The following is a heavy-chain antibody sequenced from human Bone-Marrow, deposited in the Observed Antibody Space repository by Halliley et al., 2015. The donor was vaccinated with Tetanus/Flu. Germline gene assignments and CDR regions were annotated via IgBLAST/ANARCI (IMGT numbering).Heavy chain of an antibody. D-gene: IGHD6-19*01. J-gene: IGHJ4*02. Sequence: SLRLSCAASGFTFNNAWMRWVRQAPGKGLEWVGRIKSKTDGGTTDYAAPVKGRFTISRDDSKNTLYLQMNSLKTEDTAMYYCASVPQWAVAGLIYWGQGTLVTVSS. V-gene: IGHV3-15*01. CDR1: GFTFNNAW. CDR2: IKSKTDGGTT. CDR3: ASVPQWAVAGLIY.